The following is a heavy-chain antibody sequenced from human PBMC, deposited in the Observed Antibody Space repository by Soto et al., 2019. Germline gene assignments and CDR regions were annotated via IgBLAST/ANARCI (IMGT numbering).Heavy chain of an antibody. J-gene: IGHJ5*02. CDR1: GFTFSTYG. D-gene: IGHD3-22*01. CDR3: AAPINYYDSDGARNWFDP. V-gene: IGHV3-30*03. Sequence: GGSLRLSCAASGFTFSTYGMHWVRQAPGKGLEWVAVISYDGSSKYYADSVKGRFTISRDNSESTLYLQMNSLRAEDTAVYYCAAPINYYDSDGARNWFDPWGQGTLVTVSS. CDR2: ISYDGSSK.